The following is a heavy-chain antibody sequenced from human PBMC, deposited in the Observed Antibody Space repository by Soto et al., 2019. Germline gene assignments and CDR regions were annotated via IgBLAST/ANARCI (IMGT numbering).Heavy chain of an antibody. Sequence: GGSLRLSCAASGFTFSSYAMSWVRQAPGKGLEWVSGISGSGGRIYYADSVKGRFTISRDNSKKTLYLQMNSLSADDTAEYFCAKDGLWNDPIGHFEFWGQGSPVTVSS. D-gene: IGHD1-1*01. J-gene: IGHJ4*02. V-gene: IGHV3-23*01. CDR1: GFTFSSYA. CDR2: ISGSGGRI. CDR3: AKDGLWNDPIGHFEF.